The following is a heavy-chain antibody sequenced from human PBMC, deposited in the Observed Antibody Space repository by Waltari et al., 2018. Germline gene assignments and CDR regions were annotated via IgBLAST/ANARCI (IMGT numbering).Heavy chain of an antibody. CDR1: GFTFSSYA. D-gene: IGHD6-25*01. CDR2: IYSGGSST. Sequence: EVQLLESGGGLVQPGGSLRLSCAASGFTFSSYAIRGVRQAPGKGLEWVSVIYSGGSSTYYADSVKGRFTISRDNSKNTLYLQMNSLRAEDTAVYYCAKEAGPLSGDWGQGTLVTVSS. V-gene: IGHV3-23*03. J-gene: IGHJ4*02. CDR3: AKEAGPLSGD.